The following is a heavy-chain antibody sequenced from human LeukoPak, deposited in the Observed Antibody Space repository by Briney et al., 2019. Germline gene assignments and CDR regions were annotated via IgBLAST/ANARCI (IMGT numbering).Heavy chain of an antibody. CDR1: GFTLSNYW. CDR3: SRDFVGADDY. V-gene: IGHV3-74*01. D-gene: IGHD1-26*01. J-gene: IGHJ4*02. CDR2: INPDGSRI. Sequence: GGSLRLSCAASGFTLSNYWMHWVRQAPGKGPVWVSRINPDGSRIDYAESVRCRFTISRDSAKNTLYLRMNSLRAEDTAVCYCSRDFVGADDYWGQGTLVTVSS.